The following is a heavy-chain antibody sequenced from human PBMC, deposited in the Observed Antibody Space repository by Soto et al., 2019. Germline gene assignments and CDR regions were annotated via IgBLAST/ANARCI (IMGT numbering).Heavy chain of an antibody. CDR3: ARVLDRDGYNTDY. J-gene: IGHJ4*02. CDR2: IIPIFGTA. D-gene: IGHD5-12*01. Sequence: SVKVSCKASGGTFSSYAISWVRQAPGQGLEWMGGIIPIFGTANYAQKFQGRVTITADESTSTAYMELSSLRSEDTAVYYCARVLDRDGYNTDYWGQGTLVTVSS. CDR1: GGTFSSYA. V-gene: IGHV1-69*13.